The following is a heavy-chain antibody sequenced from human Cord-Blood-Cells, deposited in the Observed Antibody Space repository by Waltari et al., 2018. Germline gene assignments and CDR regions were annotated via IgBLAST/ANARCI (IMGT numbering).Heavy chain of an antibody. V-gene: IGHV1-3*01. D-gene: IGHD6-13*01. CDR3: ARGGYSSSWYVNFDY. CDR1: GYTFTSYA. CDR2: INAGNGNT. J-gene: IGHJ4*02. Sequence: VQLVQSGAEVKKPGASVKVSCKASGYTFTSYAMHWVRQAPGQRLEWMGWINAGNGNTKYSQKFQGRVTITRDTSASTAYMELSSLRSEDTAVYYCARGGYSSSWYVNFDYWGQGTLVTVSS.